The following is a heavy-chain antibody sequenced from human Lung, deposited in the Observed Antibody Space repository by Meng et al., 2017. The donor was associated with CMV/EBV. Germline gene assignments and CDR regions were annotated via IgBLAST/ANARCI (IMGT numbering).Heavy chain of an antibody. CDR1: GDSITNHNW. CDR2: IPHRGSS. CDR3: LRRSGGSV. D-gene: IGHD3-10*01. Sequence: VHLRASGPALVKPSETLSLTCAVSGDSITNHNWWAWVRQPPGKGLEWIGEIPHRGSSAYNPSLKSRVSMSIDKSKNQFSLKLTSVTAADMAVYHCLRRSGGSVWGQGTLVTVSS. J-gene: IGHJ1*01. V-gene: IGHV4-4*02.